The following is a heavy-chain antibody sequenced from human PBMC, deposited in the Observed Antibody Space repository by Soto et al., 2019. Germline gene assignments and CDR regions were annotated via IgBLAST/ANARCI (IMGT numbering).Heavy chain of an antibody. V-gene: IGHV4-28*01. CDR1: GYSISSSNW. J-gene: IGHJ4*02. D-gene: IGHD1-26*01. CDR3: ARREIRRPIGY. Sequence: SETLPLTCAVSGYSISSSNWWGWIRQPPGKGLEWIGYIYYSGTTYYNPSLKSRVTMSVDTSKNQFSLKLTSVTAVDTAVYYCARREIRRPIGYWGQGTLVTVSS. CDR2: IYYSGTT.